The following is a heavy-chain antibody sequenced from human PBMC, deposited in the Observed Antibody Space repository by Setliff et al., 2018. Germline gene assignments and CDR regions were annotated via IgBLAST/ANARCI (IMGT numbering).Heavy chain of an antibody. CDR1: GGSISSYY. CDR2: INHSGST. V-gene: IGHV4-34*01. CDR3: ARSFSRREKFLLDY. Sequence: SETLSLTCTVSGGSISSYYGSWIRQPAGKGLEWIGEINHSGSTNYNPSLKSRVTISVDTSKNQFSLKVSSVTAADTAVYYCARSFSRREKFLLDYWGQGALVTVSS. J-gene: IGHJ4*02.